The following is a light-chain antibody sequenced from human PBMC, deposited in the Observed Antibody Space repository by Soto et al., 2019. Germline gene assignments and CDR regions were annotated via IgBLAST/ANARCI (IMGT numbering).Light chain of an antibody. Sequence: QSVLTQPPSVSGAPGQRGTISCTGSSSNIGAGYDVHWYQQLPGTAPKLLIYGNNNRPSGVPDRFSGSQSGTSASLAITGLQAEDEADYYCQSYDSSLSGCYVFGTGTKLTVL. V-gene: IGLV1-40*01. CDR1: SSNIGAGYD. J-gene: IGLJ1*01. CDR3: QSYDSSLSGCYV. CDR2: GNN.